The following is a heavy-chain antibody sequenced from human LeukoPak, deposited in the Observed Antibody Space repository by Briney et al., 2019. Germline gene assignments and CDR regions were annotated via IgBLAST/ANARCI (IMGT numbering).Heavy chain of an antibody. V-gene: IGHV3-23*01. J-gene: IGHJ4*02. CDR1: GFTFSNYA. CDR2: ISNSGGTT. CDR3: AREYSSGWFNYFNY. D-gene: IGHD6-19*01. Sequence: GGSLRLSCAASGFTFSNYALNWVRQAPGKGLEWVSGISNSGGTTYYADSVKGRFTISRDNSKNTLYLQMNSLRAEDTAVYYCAREYSSGWFNYFNYWGQGTLVTVSS.